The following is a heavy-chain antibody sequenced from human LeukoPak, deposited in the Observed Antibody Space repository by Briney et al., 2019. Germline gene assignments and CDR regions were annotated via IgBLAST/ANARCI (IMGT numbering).Heavy chain of an antibody. J-gene: IGHJ3*02. V-gene: IGHV3-21*01. CDR3: ARDLYGDYAFDI. CDR1: GFTFSRYF. CDR2: ISSGSTYI. Sequence: PGGALRLSCAASGFTFSRYFMNWVRQAPGKGLEWVSSISSGSTYIYYADSLKGRFTISRDNAKNSLYLQMNSLRAEDTAVYYCARDLYGDYAFDIWGQGTMVTVSS. D-gene: IGHD4-17*01.